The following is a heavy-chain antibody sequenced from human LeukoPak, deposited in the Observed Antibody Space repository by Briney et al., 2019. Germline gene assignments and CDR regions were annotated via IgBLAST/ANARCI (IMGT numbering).Heavy chain of an antibody. CDR1: GDSISSSGYY. CDR2: VYYSGIT. J-gene: IGHJ4*02. V-gene: IGHV4-61*05. Sequence: SETLSLTCSVSGDSISSSGYYWDWIRQPPGKGLEWVGYVYYSGITNSNASLKSRVTISVDTSKNQFSLKLTSVTAADTAVYFCARHLYDYYFDYWGQGTLVTVSS. CDR3: ARHLYDYYFDY. D-gene: IGHD3-3*01.